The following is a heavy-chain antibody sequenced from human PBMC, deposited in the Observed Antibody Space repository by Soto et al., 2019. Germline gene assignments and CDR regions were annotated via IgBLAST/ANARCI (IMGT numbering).Heavy chain of an antibody. J-gene: IGHJ4*02. CDR1: DGLISGYY. CDR3: ARFPLFTVILTGYKREVHLVS. V-gene: IGHV4-59*01. D-gene: IGHD3-9*01. CDR2: IYYSGST. Sequence: PSETLSLTCTVSDGLISGYYWSWIRQPPGKGLEWIGYIYYSGSTNYNPSLKSRVTISVDTSKNQFSLRLSSVTAADTAAYYCARFPLFTVILTGYKREVHLVSGGLVTRSPTPQ.